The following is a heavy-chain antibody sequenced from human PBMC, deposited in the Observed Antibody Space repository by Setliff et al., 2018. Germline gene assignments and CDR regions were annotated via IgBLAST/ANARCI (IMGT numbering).Heavy chain of an antibody. J-gene: IGHJ4*02. CDR2: ISSYNGHT. D-gene: IGHD3-10*01. CDR1: GYMFNGYG. V-gene: IGHV1-18*01. CDR3: ARVESMVRGKNILRHFDY. Sequence: ASVKVSCKTSGYMFNGYGLSWVRQAPGQGLDWMGWISSYNGHTNYAQKFQGRLTLTTDISTSTAYMELGSLTTDDTAVYYCARVESMVRGKNILRHFDYWGQGIQVTVSS.